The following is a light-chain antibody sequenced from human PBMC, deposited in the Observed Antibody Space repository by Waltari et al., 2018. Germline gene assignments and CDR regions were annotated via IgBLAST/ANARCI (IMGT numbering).Light chain of an antibody. CDR2: KVS. CDR3: MQGTHWPPFT. Sequence: VVVTQSPLSLPVTLGQPASISCRSSQSLVHSDGNTYLNWFPQRPGQSPRRLIYKVSNRDSGVPDRFSGRGSGTDFTLKISRVEAEDVGVYYCMQGTHWPPFTFGPGTKVDIK. J-gene: IGKJ3*01. V-gene: IGKV2-30*02. CDR1: QSLVHSDGNTY.